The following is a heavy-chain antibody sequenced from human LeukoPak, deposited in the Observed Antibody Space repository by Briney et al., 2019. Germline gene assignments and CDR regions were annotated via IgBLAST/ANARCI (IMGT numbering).Heavy chain of an antibody. Sequence: SETLSLTCTVSGGSISSYYWSWIRQPPGKGLEWIGYIYYSGSTNYNPSLKSRVTISVDTSKNQFSLKLSSVTAADTAVYYCARGTYDILTGNWGQGTLLTVSS. CDR1: GGSISSYY. V-gene: IGHV4-59*01. J-gene: IGHJ4*02. D-gene: IGHD3-9*01. CDR3: ARGTYDILTGN. CDR2: IYYSGST.